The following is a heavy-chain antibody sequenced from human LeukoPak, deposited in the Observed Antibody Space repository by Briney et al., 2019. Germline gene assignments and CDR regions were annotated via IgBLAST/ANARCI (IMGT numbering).Heavy chain of an antibody. CDR3: ARDPASNSYEWGALDI. J-gene: IGHJ3*02. CDR2: IKRDGSER. Sequence: TGGSLRLSCAASGFTFSAYWMTWVRQAPGKGLQWVANIKRDGSERQYGASVKGRFTISRDNADKSLYLQMNSLRAEDTAVYYCARDPASNSYEWGALDIWGQGTMVTVSS. D-gene: IGHD2/OR15-2a*01. V-gene: IGHV3-7*01. CDR1: GFTFSAYW.